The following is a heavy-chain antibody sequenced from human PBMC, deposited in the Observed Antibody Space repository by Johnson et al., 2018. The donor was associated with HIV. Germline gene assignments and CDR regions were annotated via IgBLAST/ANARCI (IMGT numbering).Heavy chain of an antibody. Sequence: VQVLESGGGLVQPGGSLRLSCAASGFTFSSYVMNWVRQAPGKGLEWVSAVRGSGGSTYYTDSVKGRFTTSRDNSKNTLYLQMNSLRAGDTAVYYCARAQFAVDDAFDIWGQGTMVTVSS. V-gene: IGHV3-23*01. J-gene: IGHJ3*02. CDR3: ARAQFAVDDAFDI. D-gene: IGHD6-19*01. CDR2: VRGSGGST. CDR1: GFTFSSYV.